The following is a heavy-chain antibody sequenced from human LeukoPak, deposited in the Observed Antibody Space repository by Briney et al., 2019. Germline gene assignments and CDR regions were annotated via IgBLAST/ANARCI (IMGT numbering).Heavy chain of an antibody. CDR3: AKDPGVVPAHYFDY. J-gene: IGHJ4*02. CDR2: ISYDGSNK. V-gene: IGHV3-30*18. Sequence: PGRSLRLSCAASGFTFSSYGMHWVRQAPGKGLEWVAVISYDGSNKFYADSVKGRFTISRDNSKNTLSLQMNSLRAEDTAVYYCAKDPGVVPAHYFDYWGQGTLVTVSS. CDR1: GFTFSSYG. D-gene: IGHD2-2*01.